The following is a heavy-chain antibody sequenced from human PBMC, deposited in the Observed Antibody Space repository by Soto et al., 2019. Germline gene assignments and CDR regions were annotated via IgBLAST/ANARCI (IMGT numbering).Heavy chain of an antibody. V-gene: IGHV3-74*01. CDR1: GFTFSSYW. CDR2: INSDGSST. CDR3: ARVITVNTPTVYYYGMDV. D-gene: IGHD4-17*01. J-gene: IGHJ6*02. Sequence: EVQLVESGGGLVQPGGSLRLSCAASGFTFSSYWMHWVRQAPGKGLVWVSRINSDGSSTNYADSVKGRFTISRDNAKNTLYVQMNSLRAEDTAVYYCARVITVNTPTVYYYGMDVWGQGTTVTVSS.